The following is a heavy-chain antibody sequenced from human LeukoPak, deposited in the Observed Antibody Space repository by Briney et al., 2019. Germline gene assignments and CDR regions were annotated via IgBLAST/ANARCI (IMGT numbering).Heavy chain of an antibody. V-gene: IGHV3-48*04. CDR2: IHLSGAPI. J-gene: IGHJ6*02. Sequence: GGSLRLSCAASGFSFSIYRMNWVRQAPGKGPEWIAYIHLSGAPIHYAEPVKGRFSISRDNAKNSLYLQMNSLTAEDTAVCYCASNPLLGYCSGGSCPENPYYYYGMDVWGQGTTVTVSS. D-gene: IGHD2-15*01. CDR3: ASNPLLGYCSGGSCPENPYYYYGMDV. CDR1: GFSFSIYR.